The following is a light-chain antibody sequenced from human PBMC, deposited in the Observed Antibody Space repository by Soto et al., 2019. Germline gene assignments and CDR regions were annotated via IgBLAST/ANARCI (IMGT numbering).Light chain of an antibody. V-gene: IGLV2-23*02. Sequence: QSVLTQPASVSGSPGQSITISCTGTTTDVGSNSLVSWYRQPPGKAPKLIIYEVTRRPSGVPDRIFGSKSYTTASLTVSGLQAEDEADYYCSSFAGTNSFVFGTGTKLTVL. CDR3: SSFAGTNSFV. CDR2: EVT. J-gene: IGLJ1*01. CDR1: TTDVGSNSL.